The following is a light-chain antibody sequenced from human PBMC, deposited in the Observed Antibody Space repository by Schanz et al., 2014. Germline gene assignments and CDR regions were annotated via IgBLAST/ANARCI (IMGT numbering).Light chain of an antibody. J-gene: IGKJ1*01. CDR3: QQYDSNPT. CDR2: DAS. Sequence: DIQMTQSPSTLSASVGDRVTITCRASQSISSWLAWYQQMPGKAPKLLIYDASSLESGVPSRFSGSGSGTEFTLTISSLQPDDFATYYCQQYDSNPTFGQGTKVEMK. CDR1: QSISSW. V-gene: IGKV1-5*01.